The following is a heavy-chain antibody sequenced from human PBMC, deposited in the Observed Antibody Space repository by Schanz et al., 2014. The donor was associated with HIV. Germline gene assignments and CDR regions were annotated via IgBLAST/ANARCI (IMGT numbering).Heavy chain of an antibody. V-gene: IGHV1-8*01. J-gene: IGHJ6*02. CDR1: GYTFINYD. Sequence: QVQLVQSGAEVKKPGASVKVSCKASGYTFINYDIHWVRQASGLGLEWMGWMNPSTGNSDYAQMFQVRVTMTRDTSISTAYLEVDSLKSEDTAVYYCARGPKWEGLMDVWGQGTTVIVSS. CDR3: ARGPKWEGLMDV. D-gene: IGHD1-26*01. CDR2: MNPSTGNS.